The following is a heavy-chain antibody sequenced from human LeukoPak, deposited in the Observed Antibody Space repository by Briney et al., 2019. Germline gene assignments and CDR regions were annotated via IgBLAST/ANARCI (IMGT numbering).Heavy chain of an antibody. D-gene: IGHD4-17*01. CDR2: LSYDGGNK. CDR1: GHIVSGNY. J-gene: IGHJ6*03. Sequence: GGSLRLSCAASGHIVSGNYMSWVRQAPGKGLEWVAVLSYDGGNKYYAESVKGRFTISRDISKSTLYLQMNSLRAEDTALYYCAKSLDYGDYITTYYYYMDVWGKGTTVTVSS. V-gene: IGHV3-30*18. CDR3: AKSLDYGDYITTYYYYMDV.